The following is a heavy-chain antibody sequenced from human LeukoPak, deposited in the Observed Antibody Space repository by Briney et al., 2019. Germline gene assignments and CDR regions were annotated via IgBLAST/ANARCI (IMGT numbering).Heavy chain of an antibody. CDR3: ARVGSGSYFDY. CDR2: IYHSGST. D-gene: IGHD1-26*01. V-gene: IGHV4-38-2*01. CDR1: GYSISSGYY. J-gene: IGHJ4*02. Sequence: SETLSLTCAVSGYSISSGYYWGWIRQPPGKGLEWIGSIYHSGSTYYNPPLKSRVTISVDTSKNQFSLKLSSVTAADTAVYYCARVGSGSYFDYWGQGTLVTVSS.